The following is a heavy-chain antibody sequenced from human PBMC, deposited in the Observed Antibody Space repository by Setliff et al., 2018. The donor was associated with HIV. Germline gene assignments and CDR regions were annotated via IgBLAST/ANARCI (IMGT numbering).Heavy chain of an antibody. D-gene: IGHD3-22*01. J-gene: IGHJ4*02. V-gene: IGHV3-9*01. Sequence: PGGSLRLSCAASGFTFDDYAMHWVRQAPGKGLEWVSGISWNSGSIGYADSVKGRFTISRDNAKSSLYLQMNSLRAEDTAFYYCSKCSNPDSSSSVSYSWGQGTLVTVSS. CDR1: GFTFDDYA. CDR3: SKCSNPDSSSSVSYS. CDR2: ISWNSGSI.